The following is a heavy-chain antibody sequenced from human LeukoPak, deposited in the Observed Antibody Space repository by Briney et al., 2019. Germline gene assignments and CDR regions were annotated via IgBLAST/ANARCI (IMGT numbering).Heavy chain of an antibody. Sequence: PGGSLRLSCVASGITFGSYSMTWVRQAPGKGLEWVANIDPDGSEKDYVESVRGRFTISRDNAKNSVYLQMNSLRADDTAVYYCARALGDDPIDHWGQGTLVTVSS. J-gene: IGHJ4*02. CDR1: GITFGSYS. D-gene: IGHD3-16*01. V-gene: IGHV3-7*01. CDR2: IDPDGSEK. CDR3: ARALGDDPIDH.